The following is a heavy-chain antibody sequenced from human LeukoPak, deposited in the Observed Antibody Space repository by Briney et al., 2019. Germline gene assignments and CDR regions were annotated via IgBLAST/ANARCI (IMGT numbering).Heavy chain of an antibody. CDR2: INPNSGGT. CDR3: ARVGFCSGGLCPYYFDY. D-gene: IGHD2-15*01. Sequence: ASVKVSCKASGYTFTGYYMHWVRQAPGQGLEWMGWINPNSGGTSFAQKFQGRVTMTRDTSISTAYMELSRLRSDGTAVYYCARVGFCSGGLCPYYFDYWGQGTLVTVSS. V-gene: IGHV1-2*02. CDR1: GYTFTGYY. J-gene: IGHJ4*02.